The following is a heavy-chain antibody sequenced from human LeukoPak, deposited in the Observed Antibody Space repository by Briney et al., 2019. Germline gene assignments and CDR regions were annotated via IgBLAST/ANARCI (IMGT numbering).Heavy chain of an antibody. D-gene: IGHD6-19*01. J-gene: IGHJ4*02. CDR1: GGSISSSSYY. CDR3: ARPHISSGWYVY. Sequence: SETLSLTCTVSGGSISSSSYYWGWIRQPPGKGLEWIGSIYNSGSTYYNPSLKGRVTISVDTSKNQLSLKLSSVTAADTAVYYCARPHISSGWYVYWGQGTLVTVFS. CDR2: IYNSGST. V-gene: IGHV4-39*01.